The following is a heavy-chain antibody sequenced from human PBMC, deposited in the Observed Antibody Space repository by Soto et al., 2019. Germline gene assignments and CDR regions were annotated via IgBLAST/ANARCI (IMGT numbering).Heavy chain of an antibody. Sequence: GGSLRLSCAVSGITVSSYYMSWVRQAAGKGLEWVSVIYAGTITYYADSVKGRFTIYRDNSNNTLNLEMNSLRVEETAVYYCARIPYANCGTIFDYWGQGTLVTVSS. D-gene: IGHD2-21*01. CDR1: GITVSSYY. V-gene: IGHV3-53*01. J-gene: IGHJ4*02. CDR3: ARIPYANCGTIFDY. CDR2: IYAGTIT.